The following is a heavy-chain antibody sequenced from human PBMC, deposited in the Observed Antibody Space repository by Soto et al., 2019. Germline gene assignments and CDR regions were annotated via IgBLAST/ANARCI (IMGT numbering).Heavy chain of an antibody. Sequence: TGGSLRLSCQASGFNFDNYGMHWVRQAPGKGLEWVAVITYDGSFQYYADSVKGRFTISRDNSKNTLFLHLNTLKPEDTAVYHCAKLTSSWGQGALVTVSS. V-gene: IGHV3-30*18. J-gene: IGHJ5*02. CDR3: AKLTSS. CDR2: ITYDGSFQ. CDR1: GFNFDNYG.